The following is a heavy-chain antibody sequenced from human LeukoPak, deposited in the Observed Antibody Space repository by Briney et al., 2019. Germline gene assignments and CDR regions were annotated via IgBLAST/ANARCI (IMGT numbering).Heavy chain of an antibody. CDR1: GGSISSSYSY. CDR2: IYYSGST. CDR3: AKPSNYYGSATDAFDF. V-gene: IGHV4-39*07. D-gene: IGHD3-10*01. Sequence: SETLSLTCTVSGGSISSSYSYWGWIRQPPGKGLEWIGNIYYSGSTYYNPSLKSRVTISVDTSKNHFSLKLNSVTAADTAVYYCAKPSNYYGSATDAFDFWGQGTMVTVST. J-gene: IGHJ3*01.